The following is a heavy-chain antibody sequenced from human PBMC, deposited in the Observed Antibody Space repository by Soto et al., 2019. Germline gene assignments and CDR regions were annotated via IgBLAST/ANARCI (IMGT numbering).Heavy chain of an antibody. J-gene: IGHJ5*02. CDR1: GGSISSGGYY. V-gene: IGHV4-61*08. D-gene: IGHD2-2*01. Sequence: SETLSLTCTVSGGSISSGGYYWSWIRQPPGKGLEWIGYIYYSGSTNYNPSLKSRVTISVDTSKNQFSLKVSSVTAADTAVYYCARGEYQLLSVDPWGQGTLVTV. CDR3: ARGEYQLLSVDP. CDR2: IYYSGST.